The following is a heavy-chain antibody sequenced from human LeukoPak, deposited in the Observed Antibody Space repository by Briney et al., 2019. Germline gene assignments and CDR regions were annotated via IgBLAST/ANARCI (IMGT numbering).Heavy chain of an antibody. D-gene: IGHD5-12*01. J-gene: IGHJ4*02. CDR3: ARGPLVGGYDY. CDR2: IYYSGTT. Sequence: SETLSLTCTVSGGSISGYYWSWIRQPPGKGLEWIGYIYYSGTTNYNSSLKSRVTMSVDTSKNHFSLKLTSVTAADTAMYFCARGPLVGGYDYWGQGTLVTVSS. CDR1: GGSISGYY. V-gene: IGHV4-59*01.